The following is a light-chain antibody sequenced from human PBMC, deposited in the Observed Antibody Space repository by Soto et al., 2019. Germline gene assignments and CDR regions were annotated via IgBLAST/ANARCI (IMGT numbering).Light chain of an antibody. CDR3: QSYDSSLSGWV. Sequence: QSVLTQPPSLSGAPGQRVTISCTGSSSNIGAGYDVHWYQQLPGTAPKLLIFGNNNRPSGVPDRFSGSKSGTSASLAITGLQAEDEADYYSQSYDSSLSGWVFGGGTKLTVL. V-gene: IGLV1-40*01. J-gene: IGLJ3*02. CDR2: GNN. CDR1: SSNIGAGYD.